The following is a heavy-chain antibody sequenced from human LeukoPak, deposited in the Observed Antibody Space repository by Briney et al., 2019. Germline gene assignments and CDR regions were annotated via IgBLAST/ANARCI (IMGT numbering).Heavy chain of an antibody. Sequence: PGRSLRLSCAASGFTFSSYAVHWVRQAPGKGLEWVAVISYDGSNKYYADSVKGRFTISRDNSKNTLYLQMNSLRAEDTAVYYCAREGRSMVRGVTRSWFDPWGQGTLVTVSS. D-gene: IGHD3-10*01. CDR2: ISYDGSNK. V-gene: IGHV3-30-3*01. CDR3: AREGRSMVRGVTRSWFDP. J-gene: IGHJ5*02. CDR1: GFTFSSYA.